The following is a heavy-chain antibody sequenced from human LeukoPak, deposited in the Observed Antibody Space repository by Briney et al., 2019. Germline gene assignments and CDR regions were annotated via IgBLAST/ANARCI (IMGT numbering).Heavy chain of an antibody. V-gene: IGHV3-7*01. D-gene: IGHD3-16*02. CDR2: IKQYESEK. CDR3: ARSIWGSYRPLSN. J-gene: IGHJ4*02. Sequence: GGSLRLACAASLFTFSSYWMSSVRQAPLKGLDRVANIKQYESEKYYLESVKGRFTISRDNVKNSLYLQMNSPRAEDSAVYYCARSIWGSYRPLSNWGQGTLVTVSS. CDR1: LFTFSSYW.